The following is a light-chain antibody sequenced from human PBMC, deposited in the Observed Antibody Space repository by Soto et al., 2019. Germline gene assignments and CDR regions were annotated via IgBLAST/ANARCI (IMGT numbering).Light chain of an antibody. V-gene: IGLV2-14*01. Sequence: QSALTQPASVSGSPGQSITISCTGTSSDVGGYNYVSWYQQHPGKAPKLMIYEVSNRPSGVSNRFSGSKSGNTASLTISGRQAEDEADYYCSSYTISSTLVFGGGTKRTVL. J-gene: IGLJ2*01. CDR2: EVS. CDR1: SSDVGGYNY. CDR3: SSYTISSTLV.